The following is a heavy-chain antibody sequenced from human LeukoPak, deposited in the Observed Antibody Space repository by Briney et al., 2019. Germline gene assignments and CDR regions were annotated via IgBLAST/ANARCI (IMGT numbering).Heavy chain of an antibody. Sequence: GGSLRLSCAASGFTFSSYAMTWVRQAPGKGLEWVSAISGSGDTTYYADSVKGRFTTSRDNSKNTLYLQMNSLRAEDTAVYYCAKDQGYYGSGSYKEYFQHWGQGTLVTVSS. CDR3: AKDQGYYGSGSYKEYFQH. D-gene: IGHD3-10*01. V-gene: IGHV3-23*01. CDR1: GFTFSSYA. CDR2: ISGSGDTT. J-gene: IGHJ1*01.